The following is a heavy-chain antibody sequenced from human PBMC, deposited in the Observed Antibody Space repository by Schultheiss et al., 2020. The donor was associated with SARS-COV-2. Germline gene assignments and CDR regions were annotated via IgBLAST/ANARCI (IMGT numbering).Heavy chain of an antibody. V-gene: IGHV3-23*01. CDR2: MSGRGDST. CDR3: AKDGGVYRYFDS. Sequence: ESLKISCAASGVTFSSYAMTWVRQAPGKGLEWVSVMSGRGDSTIYAESLRGRFTMSRDNSRNMLFLQMNSLRAEDTAVYYCAKDGGVYRYFDSWGQGTLVTVSS. J-gene: IGHJ4*02. CDR1: GVTFSSYA. D-gene: IGHD2-15*01.